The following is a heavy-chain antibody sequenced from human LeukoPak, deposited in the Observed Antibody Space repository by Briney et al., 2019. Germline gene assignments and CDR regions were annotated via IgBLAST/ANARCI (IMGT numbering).Heavy chain of an antibody. D-gene: IGHD2-8*02. CDR2: IKSKSNGGTT. Sequence: PGGSLRLSCAASGFTFSNAWMSWVRQAPGKGLEWVGRIKSKSNGGTTDYAAPVQGRFTISRDDSNNTLYLQMNSLKTEDTAVYYCTSRVVYGRGQGTLVTVSS. CDR1: GFTFSNAW. CDR3: TSRVVYG. V-gene: IGHV3-15*01. J-gene: IGHJ4*02.